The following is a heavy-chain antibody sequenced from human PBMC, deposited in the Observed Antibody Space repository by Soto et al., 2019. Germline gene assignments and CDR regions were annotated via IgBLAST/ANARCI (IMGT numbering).Heavy chain of an antibody. V-gene: IGHV1-69*01. CDR2: IIPIFGTE. D-gene: IGHD2-2*01. CDR3: STSVYSSTTRCYYYYGLDG. Sequence: QVQLVQSGAEVKKPGSSVKVSCKVSGGTFSSHSINWVRQAPGQGPEWMGGIIPIFGTENYAQKFQGRVTITADESTSTAYMELSSLTSEDTALYYCSTSVYSSTTRCYYYYGLDGWGQGTTVIVSS. CDR1: GGTFSSHS. J-gene: IGHJ6*02.